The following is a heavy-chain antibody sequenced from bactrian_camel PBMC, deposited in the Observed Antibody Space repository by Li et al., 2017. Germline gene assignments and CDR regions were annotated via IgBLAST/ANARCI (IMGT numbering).Heavy chain of an antibody. D-gene: IGHD2*01. J-gene: IGHJ4*01. CDR3: AAVLKSGNCYGPSPDVLY. CDR1: GDPFSREC. V-gene: IGHV3S53*01. Sequence: HVQLVESGGGSVQAGGSLTLSCAASGDPFSRECWGWFRQAPGKRRERVAIITADGDTRYADSVEGRFTISKDNYKNTLYLQMNSLNPEDTAMYSCAAVLKSGNCYGPSPDVLYWGRGTQVTVS. CDR2: ITADGDT.